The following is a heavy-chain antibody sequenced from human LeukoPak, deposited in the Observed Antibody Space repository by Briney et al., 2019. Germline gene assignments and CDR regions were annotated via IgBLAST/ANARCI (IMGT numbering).Heavy chain of an antibody. J-gene: IGHJ4*02. CDR1: GFTFSSYG. D-gene: IGHD2-2*01. V-gene: IGHV3-30*02. CDR2: IRYDGSNK. Sequence: GGSLRLSCAASGFTFSSYGMHWVRQAPGKGLEWVAFIRYDGSNKYYADSVKVRFTISRDNSKNTLYLQMNSLRAEDMAVYYCAKEGRSGYQLREFDDWGQGTLVTVSS. CDR3: AKEGRSGYQLREFDD.